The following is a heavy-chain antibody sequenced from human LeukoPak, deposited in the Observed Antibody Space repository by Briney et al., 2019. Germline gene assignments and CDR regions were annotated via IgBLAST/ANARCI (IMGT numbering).Heavy chain of an antibody. Sequence: NPSETLSLTCAVSGASISSNSYYWGWIRQPPGKGLEWIGSIYYSGSTYYNPSLKCQVTISVDTSKNQFSLKLSSVTAADTAVYYCARTRYYYNSRSYGAPYYFDYWGQGTLVTVSS. D-gene: IGHD3-10*01. V-gene: IGHV4-39*01. CDR2: IYYSGST. CDR1: GASISSNSYY. J-gene: IGHJ4*02. CDR3: ARTRYYYNSRSYGAPYYFDY.